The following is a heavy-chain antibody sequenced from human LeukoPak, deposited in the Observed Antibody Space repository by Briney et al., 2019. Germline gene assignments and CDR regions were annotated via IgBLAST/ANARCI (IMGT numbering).Heavy chain of an antibody. CDR2: ISYDGSNK. V-gene: IGHV3-30*18. CDR1: GFTFHSYG. D-gene: IGHD3-10*01. J-gene: IGHJ4*02. Sequence: SGGSLRLSCVASGFTFHSYGRHWVRQAPGKGLEWVAVISYDGSNKYFADSVKGRFTISRDNSMNTLYLEMNSLEAEDTAVYYCAKDSWYYYGSGSYVEYWGQGTLVIVSS. CDR3: AKDSWYYYGSGSYVEY.